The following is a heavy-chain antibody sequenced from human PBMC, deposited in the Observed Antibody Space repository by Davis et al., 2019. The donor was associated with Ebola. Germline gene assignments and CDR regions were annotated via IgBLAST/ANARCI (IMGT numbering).Heavy chain of an antibody. CDR2: IDPSDSYT. CDR1: GYSFTSYW. CDR3: ARHVFDFDMAFDY. J-gene: IGHJ4*02. D-gene: IGHD2-21*01. Sequence: KVSCKGSGYSFTSYWINWVRQLPGKGLEWMGRIDPSDSYTNYSPSFQGHVTISADKSISTAYLQWSSLKASDTAMYYCARHVFDFDMAFDYWGQGTLVTVSS. V-gene: IGHV5-10-1*01.